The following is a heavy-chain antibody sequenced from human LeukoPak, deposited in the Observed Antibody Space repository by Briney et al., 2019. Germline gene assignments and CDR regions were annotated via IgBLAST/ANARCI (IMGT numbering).Heavy chain of an antibody. CDR1: GYTFTSYG. CDR3: ARGYRSSTSCYLFDY. J-gene: IGHJ4*02. CDR2: ISAYNGNT. D-gene: IGHD2-2*01. Sequence: ASVKVSCKASGYTFTSYGISWVRQAPGQGLEWMGWISAYNGNTNYAQKLQGRVTMTTDTSTSTAYMELRSLRSDDTAVYYCARGYRSSTSCYLFDYWGQGTLVTVSS. V-gene: IGHV1-18*01.